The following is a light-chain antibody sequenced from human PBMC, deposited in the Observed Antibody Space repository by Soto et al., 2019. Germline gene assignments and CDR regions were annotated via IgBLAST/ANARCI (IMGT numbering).Light chain of an antibody. J-gene: IGKJ3*01. V-gene: IGKV1-27*01. CDR1: QGISNY. Sequence: DVQMTQSPSSLSASVGDRVTITCRAIQGISNYLAWYQQKSGKVPKLLIYAASTLQSGVPSRFSGSGSGSDFTLTINSLQPEDVATYYCQRYDSGPRTFGPGTKVDIK. CDR2: AAS. CDR3: QRYDSGPRT.